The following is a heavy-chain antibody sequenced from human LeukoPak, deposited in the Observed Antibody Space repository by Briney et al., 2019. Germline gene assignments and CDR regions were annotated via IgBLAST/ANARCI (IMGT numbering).Heavy chain of an antibody. D-gene: IGHD3-9*01. V-gene: IGHV3-30*18. CDR2: ISYNGNIK. J-gene: IGHJ4*02. Sequence: ATSLRLSCAASGFAFSRYGMRWVRHAPPKGRMWVAVISYNGNIKYYADSVRGRFTISRNNSENPLSLQLNSLRAEDTAVYYCAKDHTFYGALTDYRHFEHWGQGTLVTVSS. CDR1: GFAFSRYG. CDR3: AKDHTFYGALTDYRHFEH.